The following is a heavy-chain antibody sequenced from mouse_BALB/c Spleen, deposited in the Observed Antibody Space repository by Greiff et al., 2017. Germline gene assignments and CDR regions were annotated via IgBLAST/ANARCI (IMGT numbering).Heavy chain of an antibody. CDR1: GYTFTDYN. J-gene: IGHJ3*01. V-gene: IGHV1S29*02. D-gene: IGHD4-1*02. Sequence: EVMLVESGPELVKPGASVKISCKASGYTFTDYNMHWVKQSHGKSLEWIGYIYPYNGGTGYNQKFKSKATLTVDNSSSTAYMELRSLTSEDSAVYYCARERTSTAWFAYWGQGTLVTVSA. CDR3: ARERTSTAWFAY. CDR2: IYPYNGGT.